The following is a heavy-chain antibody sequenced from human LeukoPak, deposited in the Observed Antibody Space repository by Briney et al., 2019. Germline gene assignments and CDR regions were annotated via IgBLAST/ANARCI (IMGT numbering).Heavy chain of an antibody. D-gene: IGHD3-22*01. CDR3: ARVYDSSGSDAFDI. J-gene: IGHJ3*02. Sequence: GGSLRLSCAASGFTFSSYWMHWVRQPPGKGLVWVSRINSDGSSTTYADSVKGRFTISRDNAKNTLYLQMNSLRAEDTAVYYCARVYDSSGSDAFDIWGQGTMVTVSS. V-gene: IGHV3-74*01. CDR1: GFTFSSYW. CDR2: INSDGSST.